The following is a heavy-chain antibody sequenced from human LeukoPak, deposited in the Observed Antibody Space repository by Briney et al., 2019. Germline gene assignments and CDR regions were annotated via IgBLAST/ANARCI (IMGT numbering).Heavy chain of an antibody. Sequence: GGSLRLSCAASGFTVSSNYMSWVRQGPGKGLECVSVISNDGDTYYADSVKGRFTISRDASKNTVSLQMNSLRAEDTAVYYCAGDKTTGGWYEFDYWGQGTLVTVSS. CDR2: ISNDGDT. D-gene: IGHD6-19*01. CDR1: GFTVSSNY. J-gene: IGHJ4*02. V-gene: IGHV3-53*01. CDR3: AGDKTTGGWYEFDY.